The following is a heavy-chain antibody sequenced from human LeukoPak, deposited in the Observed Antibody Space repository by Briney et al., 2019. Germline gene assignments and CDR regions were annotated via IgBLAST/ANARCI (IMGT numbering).Heavy chain of an antibody. V-gene: IGHV3-21*01. CDR3: ARGEYCSSTSCSYYGMDV. D-gene: IGHD2-2*01. CDR1: GFTFSSYS. Sequence: PGGSLRLSCAASGFTFSSYSMNWVRQAPGKGLEWVSSISSSSSYINYADSVKGRFTISRDNARNSLYLQMNSLRAEDTAVYYCARGEYCSSTSCSYYGMDVWGQGTTVTVSS. J-gene: IGHJ6*02. CDR2: ISSSSSYI.